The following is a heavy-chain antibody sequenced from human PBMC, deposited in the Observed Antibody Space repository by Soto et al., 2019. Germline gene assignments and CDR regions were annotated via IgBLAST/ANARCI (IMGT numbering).Heavy chain of an antibody. J-gene: IGHJ2*01. CDR1: SFSLTSYS. V-gene: IGHV3-74*01. Sequence: GGFLKLPCAASSFSLTSYSIDHVRAAPGKGLVWVSRVNSDGSTTRYADSVKGRFTISRDNAKNTLYLQMNSLRAEDTAVYYCARASAGRYFDLWGRGTLVTVSS. CDR3: ARASAGRYFDL. CDR2: VNSDGSTT.